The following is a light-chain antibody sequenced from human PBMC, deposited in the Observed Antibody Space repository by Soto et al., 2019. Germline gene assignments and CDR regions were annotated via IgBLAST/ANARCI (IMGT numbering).Light chain of an antibody. CDR1: QRVSSSY. V-gene: IGKV3-20*01. J-gene: IGKJ2*01. Sequence: ETVLTQSPGTLSLSPGERATLSCRTSQRVSSSYLAWYQQKPGQAPRLLIYGASSRATGIPDRFSGSGSGTDFTLTISSLEPEDFAVYYCQQYGRSAMYTFGQGTKLEIK. CDR2: GAS. CDR3: QQYGRSAMYT.